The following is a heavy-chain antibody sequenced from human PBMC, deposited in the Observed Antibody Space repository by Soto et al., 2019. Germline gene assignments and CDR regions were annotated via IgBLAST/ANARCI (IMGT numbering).Heavy chain of an antibody. CDR3: ATAEYYDFWSGSINWFDP. CDR2: IYYSGST. CDR1: GGSVSSGSYD. V-gene: IGHV4-61*01. D-gene: IGHD3-3*01. J-gene: IGHJ5*02. Sequence: SETLSLTCTVSGGSVSSGSYDWSWIRQPPGKGLEWIGYIYYSGSTNYNPSLKSRVTISVDTSKNQFSLKLSSVTAADTAVYYCATAEYYDFWSGSINWFDPWGQGTLVTVSS.